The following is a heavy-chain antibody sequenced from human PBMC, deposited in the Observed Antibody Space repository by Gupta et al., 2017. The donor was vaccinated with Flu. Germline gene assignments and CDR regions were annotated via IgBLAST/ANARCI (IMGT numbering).Heavy chain of an antibody. Sequence: QVPLVESGGGVVQPGRSLRLSCAASGSTFSRSGIHWARQAPGKGLVWVAVISYDGSNKYYADSVKGRFTISRDNSKNTLYLQMNSLRAEDTAVYYCAKGQGVVPAASYFDYWGQGTLVTVSS. D-gene: IGHD2-2*01. J-gene: IGHJ4*02. CDR3: AKGQGVVPAASYFDY. CDR1: GSTFSRSG. CDR2: ISYDGSNK. V-gene: IGHV3-30*18.